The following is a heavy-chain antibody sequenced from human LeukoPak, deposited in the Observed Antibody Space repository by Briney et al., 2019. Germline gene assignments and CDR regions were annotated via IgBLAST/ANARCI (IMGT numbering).Heavy chain of an antibody. D-gene: IGHD2-15*01. J-gene: IGHJ5*02. Sequence: GGSLRLSCAASGFTFSSKWMSWVRQAPGKGLEWVANIKYDGSEKYYVDSVKGRFTISRDDAKNSLYLQMNSLRAEDTAVYYCARKRERIVEGKWFDPWGQGTLVTVSS. CDR1: GFTFSSKW. CDR3: ARKRERIVEGKWFDP. CDR2: IKYDGSEK. V-gene: IGHV3-7*01.